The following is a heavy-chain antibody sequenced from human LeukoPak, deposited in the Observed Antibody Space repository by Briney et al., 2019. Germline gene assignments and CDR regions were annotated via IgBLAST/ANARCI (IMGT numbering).Heavy chain of an antibody. CDR2: ISSSSSYI. V-gene: IGHV3-21*04. CDR1: GFTFSSYS. J-gene: IGHJ4*02. CDR3: AKDGYSSGWRGVDY. Sequence: GGSLRLSCAASGFTFSSYSMNWVRQAPGKGLEWVSSISSSSSYIYYADSVKGRFTISRDNSKNSLYLQMNSLRAEDTALYYCAKDGYSSGWRGVDYWGQGTLVTVSS. D-gene: IGHD6-19*01.